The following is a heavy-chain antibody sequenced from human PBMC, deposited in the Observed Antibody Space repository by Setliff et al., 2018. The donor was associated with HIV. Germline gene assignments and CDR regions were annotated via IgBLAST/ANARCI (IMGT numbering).Heavy chain of an antibody. CDR2: VIPLFGTE. CDR3: ARPAVLISTDYYYYMDV. V-gene: IGHV1-69*13. J-gene: IGHJ6*02. D-gene: IGHD6-19*01. CDR1: GGTFRSYS. Sequence: SVKVSCKASGGTFRSYSINWVRQAPGQGLEWMGGVIPLFGTEKVAQKFQGRVTITADESTNTAYMELSSLRSEDTAIYYCARPAVLISTDYYYYMDVWGQGTTVTVSS.